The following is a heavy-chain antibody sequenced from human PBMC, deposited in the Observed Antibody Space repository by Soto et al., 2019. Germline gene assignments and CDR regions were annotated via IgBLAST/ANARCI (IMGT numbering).Heavy chain of an antibody. CDR3: ARGSLYSSVWLNWFDP. J-gene: IGHJ5*02. CDR1: GFAFGSYW. D-gene: IGHD6-19*01. Sequence: WSLRLSCCASGFAFGSYWMGWVRQAPVKGLEWVAYINQGGSETYYVDSVRGRFTVSRDNARNSLDLQMNSLRADDTAVYYCARGSLYSSVWLNWFDPWGRGTLVTVSS. V-gene: IGHV3-7*03. CDR2: INQGGSET.